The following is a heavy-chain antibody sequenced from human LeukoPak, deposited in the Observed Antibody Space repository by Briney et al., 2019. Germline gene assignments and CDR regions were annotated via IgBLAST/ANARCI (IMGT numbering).Heavy chain of an antibody. CDR1: GFIVSSNY. CDR3: ARLKDIALAGIGSHDF. CDR2: IHSGGTI. V-gene: IGHV3-53*01. D-gene: IGHD7-27*01. Sequence: GGSLRLSCAASGFIVSSNYMSWVRQPPGKGLEWVSVIHSGGTIYYAGSVKGRFTISRDHSRNTVYLQMNNLRAEDTALYYCARLKDIALAGIGSHDFWGQGTMVTVSS. J-gene: IGHJ3*01.